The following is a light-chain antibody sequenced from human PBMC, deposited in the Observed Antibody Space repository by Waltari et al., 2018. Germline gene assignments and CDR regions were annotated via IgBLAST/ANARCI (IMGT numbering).Light chain of an antibody. CDR1: ISNIGTSF. Sequence: QSVLTQPPSMSPAPGQKVPISCSVSISNIGTSFVPWYHQLPGAAPKLLIYDNNKRPSGIPDRFSASKSGTSATLGITGLQVGDEADYYCATWDNGLNEVVFGGGTKLTVL. CDR2: DNN. CDR3: ATWDNGLNEVV. J-gene: IGLJ2*01. V-gene: IGLV1-51*01.